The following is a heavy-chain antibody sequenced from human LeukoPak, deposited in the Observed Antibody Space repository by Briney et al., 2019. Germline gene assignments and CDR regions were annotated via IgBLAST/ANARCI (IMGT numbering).Heavy chain of an antibody. J-gene: IGHJ5*02. CDR1: VGSISGYY. D-gene: IGHD6-19*01. V-gene: IGHV4-4*07. Sequence: SETLSLTCTVSVGSISGYYWNCIRQHAGKGPEWIGRIFHSGSTNYNPSLNSRVTMSVDTSKNQFSLKLSSVTAADTAVYYCARSRIVLADSLDPWGQGTLVTVSS. CDR2: IFHSGST. CDR3: ARSRIVLADSLDP.